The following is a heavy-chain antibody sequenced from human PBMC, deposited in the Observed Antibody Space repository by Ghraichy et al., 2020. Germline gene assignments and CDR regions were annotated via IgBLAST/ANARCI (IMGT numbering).Heavy chain of an antibody. V-gene: IGHV4-59*01. CDR2: IYYSGST. CDR3: ARARDGYKHAFDI. J-gene: IGHJ3*02. Sequence: ESLNISCTVSGGSISSYYWSWIRQPPGKGLEWIGYIYYSGSTNYNPSLKSRVTISVDTSKNQFSLKLSSVTAADTAVYYCARARDGYKHAFDIWGQGTMVTGAS. D-gene: IGHD5-24*01. CDR1: GGSISSYY.